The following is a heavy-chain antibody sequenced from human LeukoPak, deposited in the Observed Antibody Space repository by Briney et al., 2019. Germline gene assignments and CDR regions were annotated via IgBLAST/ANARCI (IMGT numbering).Heavy chain of an antibody. CDR2: ISGSGGST. V-gene: IGHV3-23*01. CDR3: AKAIAVAGGNDY. D-gene: IGHD6-19*01. CDR1: GFTFSSYA. J-gene: IGHJ4*02. Sequence: GGSLRLSYAASGFTFSSYAMSWVRQAPGKGPEWVSAISGSGGSTYYADSVKGRFTISRDNSKNTLYLQMNSLRAEDTAVYYCAKAIAVAGGNDYWGQGTLVTVSS.